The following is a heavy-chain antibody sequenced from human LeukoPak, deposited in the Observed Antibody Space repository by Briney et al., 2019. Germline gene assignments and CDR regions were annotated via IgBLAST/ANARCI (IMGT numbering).Heavy chain of an antibody. CDR2: ISARGGTT. J-gene: IGHJ4*02. CDR3: AKDRPVNYASSNSMIDY. Sequence: GGSLTLSCTASGFTFSSYAMSWVRQAPGKGLQWVSSISARGGTTYYADSVRGQYTITRDNSKNTLYVQMNSMRAEDTAIYFCAKDRPVNYASSNSMIDYWGQGNLVTVSS. D-gene: IGHD3-22*01. V-gene: IGHV3-23*01. CDR1: GFTFSSYA.